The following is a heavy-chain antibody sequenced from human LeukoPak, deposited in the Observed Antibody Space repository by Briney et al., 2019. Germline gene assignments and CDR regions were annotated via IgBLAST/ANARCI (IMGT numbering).Heavy chain of an antibody. D-gene: IGHD4-17*01. Sequence: GGSLRLSCAASGFTFSGYWMHWVRQAPGKGLVWVSRINGDGKSTTYADSVKGRFTISRDNAKNTLYLQMNSLRAEDTAVYYCTRVGAVTYDYWGQGTLATVSS. CDR2: INGDGKST. V-gene: IGHV3-74*01. J-gene: IGHJ4*02. CDR3: TRVGAVTYDY. CDR1: GFTFSGYW.